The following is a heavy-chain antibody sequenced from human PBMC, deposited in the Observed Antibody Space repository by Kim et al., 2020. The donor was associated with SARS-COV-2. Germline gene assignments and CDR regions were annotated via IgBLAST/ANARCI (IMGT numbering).Heavy chain of an antibody. CDR1: GGSFSGYY. V-gene: IGHV4-34*01. J-gene: IGHJ4*01. CDR2: INHSGST. D-gene: IGHD3-22*01. CDR3: ARDLRRYSSGYYYGYYFD. Sequence: SETLSLTCAVYGGSFSGYYWSWIRQPPGKGLEWIGEINHSGSTNYNPSLKSRVTISVDTSKNQFSLKLSSVTAADTAVYYCARDLRRYSSGYYYGYYFD.